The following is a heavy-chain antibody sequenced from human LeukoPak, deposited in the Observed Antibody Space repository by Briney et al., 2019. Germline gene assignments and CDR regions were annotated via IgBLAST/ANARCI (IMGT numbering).Heavy chain of an antibody. V-gene: IGHV3-23*01. CDR3: AKEARGDYYYYYMDV. CDR2: ISGSGGST. CDR1: GFTFSSYA. Sequence: GGSLRLSCAASGFTFSSYAMSWVRQAPGKGLEWVPAISGSGGSTYYADSVKGRFTISRDNSKNSLYLQMNSLRTEDTALYYCAKEARGDYYYYYMDVWGKGTTVTVSS. J-gene: IGHJ6*03.